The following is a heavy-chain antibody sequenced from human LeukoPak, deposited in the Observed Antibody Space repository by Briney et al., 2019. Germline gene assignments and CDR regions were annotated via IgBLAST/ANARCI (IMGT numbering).Heavy chain of an antibody. CDR2: IDPSGPSV. CDR3: ARATSPIAYDWNS. Sequence: GSVKGFCKAFGYSFNQYKIYWLRQAPGQRLQWVGIIDPSGPSVTYAQIFQGRLIVTRDASTSTVYMQLSSLRSEDTAMYYCARATSPIAYDWNSWGQGTLVTVSS. V-gene: IGHV1-46*02. J-gene: IGHJ4*02. D-gene: IGHD5-12*01. CDR1: GYSFNQYK.